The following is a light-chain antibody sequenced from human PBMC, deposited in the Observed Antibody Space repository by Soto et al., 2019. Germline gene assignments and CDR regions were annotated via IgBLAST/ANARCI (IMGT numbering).Light chain of an antibody. J-gene: IGKJ3*01. CDR2: DSS. Sequence: VMTQSPAILSVSPGERATLSCRASQSVATRLAWYQQRPGQAPRLLIFDSSTRATGIPAKLSGSGSGTEFTLTISSLQSEDFAIYYCQQYDDWPLTFGPGTKLDIK. V-gene: IGKV3-15*01. CDR1: QSVATR. CDR3: QQYDDWPLT.